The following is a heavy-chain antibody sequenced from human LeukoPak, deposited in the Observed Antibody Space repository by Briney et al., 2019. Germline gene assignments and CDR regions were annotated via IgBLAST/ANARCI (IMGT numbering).Heavy chain of an antibody. CDR1: GFTFSSYS. CDR3: ARDIRLTGLFDY. Sequence: PGVSLRLSCVASGFTFSSYSMNWVRQAPGKGLEWVSSISSISTYIYYADSVKGRFTISRDNAKSSLYLQMNSLRAEDTAVYYCARDIRLTGLFDYWGQGTLVTVSS. D-gene: IGHD7-27*01. V-gene: IGHV3-21*01. CDR2: ISSISTYI. J-gene: IGHJ4*02.